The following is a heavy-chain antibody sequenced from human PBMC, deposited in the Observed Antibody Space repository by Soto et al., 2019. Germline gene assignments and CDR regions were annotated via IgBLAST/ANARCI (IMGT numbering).Heavy chain of an antibody. CDR1: GFSFGGYG. J-gene: IGHJ4*02. Sequence: QVQLVESGGGVVQPGRSLRLSCAASGFSFGGYGMHWVRQAPGKGLEWVAVIRYDGSNEYYADSAKGRFTISRDNSKNTLYLQMNSLIAEDTAVYYCARDGVGATTYFGYFDYWGQGTLVTVSS. CDR2: IRYDGSNE. V-gene: IGHV3-33*01. D-gene: IGHD1-26*01. CDR3: ARDGVGATTYFGYFDY.